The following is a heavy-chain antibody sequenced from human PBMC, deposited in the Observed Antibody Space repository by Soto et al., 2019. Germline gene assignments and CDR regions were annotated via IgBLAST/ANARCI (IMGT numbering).Heavy chain of an antibody. CDR3: ARIKLVEWFFINVDVYDMDV. J-gene: IGHJ6*02. CDR1: EFTFSSYS. V-gene: IGHV3-21*01. CDR2: ISSSSSSI. Sequence: PGGALRLSCAASEFTFSSYSMNWVRQAPGKGLEWVSSISSSSSSIYYADSVKGRFTVSRDNARNSVSLQMDSLRDEDAAVYYCARIKLVEWFFINVDVYDMDVWGQGTPVTVSS. D-gene: IGHD3-3*01.